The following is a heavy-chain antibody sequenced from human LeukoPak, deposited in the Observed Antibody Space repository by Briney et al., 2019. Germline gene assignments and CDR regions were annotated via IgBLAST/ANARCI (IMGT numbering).Heavy chain of an antibody. CDR3: ARGPSGYHNT. Sequence: GGSLRLSCAASGFTFSSYGMHWVRQAPGKGLEWVAVISYDGSNKFYADSVKGRFTISRDNSKNTLYLQMNSLRAEDTAVYYCARGPSGYHNTGGQGTLVTVSS. J-gene: IGHJ4*02. D-gene: IGHD5-12*01. CDR2: ISYDGSNK. CDR1: GFTFSSYG. V-gene: IGHV3-30*03.